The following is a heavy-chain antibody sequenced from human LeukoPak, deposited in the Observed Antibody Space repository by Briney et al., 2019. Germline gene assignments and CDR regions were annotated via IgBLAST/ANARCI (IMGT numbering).Heavy chain of an antibody. V-gene: IGHV4-39*07. D-gene: IGHD3-22*01. CDR1: GGSISSSSYY. Sequence: SETLSLTCTVSGGSISSSSYYWGWIRQPPGKGLEWIGSIYYSGSTYYNPSLKSRVTISVDTSKNQFSLKLSSVTAADTAVYYCARGSYYDSSGYYFYYYYYMDVWGKGTTVTVSS. CDR2: IYYSGST. J-gene: IGHJ6*03. CDR3: ARGSYYDSSGYYFYYYYYMDV.